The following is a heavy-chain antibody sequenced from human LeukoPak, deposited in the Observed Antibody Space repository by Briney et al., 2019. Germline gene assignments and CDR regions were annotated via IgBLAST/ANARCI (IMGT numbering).Heavy chain of an antibody. J-gene: IGHJ6*02. D-gene: IGHD3-3*01. CDR2: IYTSGST. CDR3: ATHLTIPGEEGYYYGMDV. CDR1: GGSISSYY. V-gene: IGHV4-4*07. Sequence: SETLSLTCTVSGGSISSYYWSWIRQPAGKGLEWIGRIYTSGSTNYNPSLKSRVTTSVDTSKNQFSLKLSSVTAADTAVYYCATHLTIPGEEGYYYGMDVWGQGTTVTVSS.